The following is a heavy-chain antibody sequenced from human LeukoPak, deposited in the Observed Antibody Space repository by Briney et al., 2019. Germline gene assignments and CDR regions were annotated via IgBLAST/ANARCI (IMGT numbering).Heavy chain of an antibody. CDR1: GFTVSSSY. CDR2: IYSGGST. CDR3: ARASVTTTWHHLGY. V-gene: IGHV3-66*01. J-gene: IGHJ4*02. D-gene: IGHD1-14*01. Sequence: GGSLRLSCAASGFTVSSSYMNWVRQAPGKGLEWVSVIYSGGSTYYADSVKGRFTISRDNSKNTLYLQMDSLRAEDTAVYYCARASVTTTWHHLGYWGQGALVTVSS.